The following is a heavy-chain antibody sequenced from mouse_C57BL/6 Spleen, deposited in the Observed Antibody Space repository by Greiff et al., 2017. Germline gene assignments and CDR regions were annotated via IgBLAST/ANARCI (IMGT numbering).Heavy chain of an antibody. V-gene: IGHV1-19*01. J-gene: IGHJ2*01. D-gene: IGHD1-1*01. CDR1: GYTFTDYY. CDR3: ARGSYGSSYNY. CDR2: INPYNGGT. Sequence: VQLQQSGPVLVKPGASVKMSCKASGYTFTDYYMNWVKQSHGKSLEWIGVINPYNGGTSYNQKFKGKATLTVDKSSSTAYMELNSLTSEDSAVYYCARGSYGSSYNYWGQGTTLTVSS.